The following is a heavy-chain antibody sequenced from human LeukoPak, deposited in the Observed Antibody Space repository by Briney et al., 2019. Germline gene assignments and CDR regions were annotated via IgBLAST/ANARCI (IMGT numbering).Heavy chain of an antibody. D-gene: IGHD3-16*01. CDR2: VFRRTDGMQT. Sequence: GGSLRLSCAVSGFTFTDFYMNWVRQAPGKGLEWVGRVFRRTDGMQTEYAAPVKGRFTISRDDSSDAMYLQMNTLTAEDTAVYYCTAYIIGFGGDFWGQGTLVTVSS. V-gene: IGHV3-15*01. J-gene: IGHJ4*02. CDR3: TAYIIGFGGDF. CDR1: GFTFTDFY.